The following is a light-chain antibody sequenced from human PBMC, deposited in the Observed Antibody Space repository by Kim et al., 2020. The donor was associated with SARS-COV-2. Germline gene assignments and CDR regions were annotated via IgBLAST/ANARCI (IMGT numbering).Light chain of an antibody. Sequence: GKAVTISCTRSRGRIASSYVQRYRQRPGSAPPTVIYEDNQRPSGVPDRFSGSIDSSSNSATLTISGLKTEDEADYYCQSYDSKNYVFGTGTKVTVL. J-gene: IGLJ1*01. V-gene: IGLV6-57*03. CDR2: EDN. CDR1: RGRIASSY. CDR3: QSYDSKNYV.